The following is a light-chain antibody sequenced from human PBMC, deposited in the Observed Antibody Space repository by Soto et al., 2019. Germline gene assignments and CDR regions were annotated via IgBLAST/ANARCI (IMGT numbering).Light chain of an antibody. J-gene: IGLJ2*01. CDR1: SSNIGRNS. CDR3: AAWDDSLEGVL. V-gene: IGLV1-44*01. Sequence: QSVLTQPPSASGTPGQRVTISCSGSSSNIGRNSVNWYQQLPGTAPKLLIYTSNQRPSGVPDRFSGSKSGTSASLALSGLPSDDEADYYCAAWDDSLEGVLFGGGTKLTVL. CDR2: TSN.